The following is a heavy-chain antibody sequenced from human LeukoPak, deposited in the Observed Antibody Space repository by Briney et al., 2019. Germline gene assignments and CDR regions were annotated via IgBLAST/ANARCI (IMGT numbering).Heavy chain of an antibody. V-gene: IGHV4-34*01. Sequence: SETLSLTCAVYGGSFSNYYWSWIRQPPGKGLEWIGEINHSGSTNYNPSLKSRVTISVDTSKNQFSLKLSSVTAADTAVYCCARNFDYWGQGTLVTVSS. CDR2: INHSGST. CDR1: GGSFSNYY. CDR3: ARNFDY. J-gene: IGHJ4*02.